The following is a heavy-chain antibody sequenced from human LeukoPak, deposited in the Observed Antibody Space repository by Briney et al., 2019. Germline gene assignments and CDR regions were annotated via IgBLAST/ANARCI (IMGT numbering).Heavy chain of an antibody. J-gene: IGHJ3*02. CDR1: GFTFSSYA. V-gene: IGHV3-23*01. CDR2: ISGNGAST. D-gene: IGHD3-10*01. Sequence: PGGSLRLSCAASGFTFSSYAMSWVRQAPGKGLEWVSSISGNGASTYYADSVKGRFTISRDNSKNTLYLHMNSLRAEDTAVYYCAKGYGLTFDAFDIWGQGTMVTVSS. CDR3: AKGYGLTFDAFDI.